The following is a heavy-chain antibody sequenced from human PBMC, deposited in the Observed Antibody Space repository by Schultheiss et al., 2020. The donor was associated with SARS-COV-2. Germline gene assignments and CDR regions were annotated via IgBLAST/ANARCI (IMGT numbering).Heavy chain of an antibody. CDR3: AKRRRNYGDYMVDY. CDR2: ISGSGGST. Sequence: GGSLRLSCAASGFTVSSNYMSWVRQAPGKGLEWVSAISGSGGSTYYADSVKGRFTISRDNSKNTLYLQMNSLRAEDTAVYYCAKRRRNYGDYMVDYWGQGTLVTVSS. V-gene: IGHV3-23*01. D-gene: IGHD4-17*01. CDR1: GFTVSSNY. J-gene: IGHJ4*02.